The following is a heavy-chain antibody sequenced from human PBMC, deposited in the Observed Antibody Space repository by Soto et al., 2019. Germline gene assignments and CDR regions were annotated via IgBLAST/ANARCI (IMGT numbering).Heavy chain of an antibody. CDR3: AKVPRESSPYSSSWSTLDY. D-gene: IGHD6-13*01. CDR2: ISGSGGST. J-gene: IGHJ4*02. CDR1: GFTFSSYA. Sequence: GGSLRLSCAASGFTFSSYAMSWVRQAPGKGLEWVSAISGSGGSTYYADSVKGRFTISRDNSKNTLYLQMNSLRAEDTAVYYCAKVPRESSPYSSSWSTLDYWGQGTLVTVSS. V-gene: IGHV3-23*01.